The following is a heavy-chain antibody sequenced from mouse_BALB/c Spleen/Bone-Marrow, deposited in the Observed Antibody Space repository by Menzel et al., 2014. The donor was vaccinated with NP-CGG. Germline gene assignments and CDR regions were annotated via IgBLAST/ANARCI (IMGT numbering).Heavy chain of an antibody. V-gene: IGHV1-12*01. CDR2: IYPGNGDT. Sequence: QVQLKQSGAELAKPGASLKMSCKASGYTFTSYNLHWIKQTPGQGLEWIGAIYPGNGDTSYNQRFKGKATLTTDKSSNTAYMQLSSLTSEGSAVYYCAREGRSHFDHWGQGSTLTVSS. J-gene: IGHJ2*01. CDR1: GYTFTSYN. CDR3: AREGRSHFDH.